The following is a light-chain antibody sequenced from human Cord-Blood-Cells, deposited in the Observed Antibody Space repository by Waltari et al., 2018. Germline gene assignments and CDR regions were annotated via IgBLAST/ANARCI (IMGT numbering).Light chain of an antibody. CDR3: CSYAGSYTLV. CDR1: RSDVGGYTY. Sequence: QSALTQPRSVSGSPGQSVTISCTGTRSDVGGYTYVSWYQQHPGTAPKLMIYDVSKRPSGVPDRFSGSKSGNTASLTISGLQAEDEADYYCCSYAGSYTLVFGGGTKLTVL. CDR2: DVS. J-gene: IGLJ3*02. V-gene: IGLV2-11*01.